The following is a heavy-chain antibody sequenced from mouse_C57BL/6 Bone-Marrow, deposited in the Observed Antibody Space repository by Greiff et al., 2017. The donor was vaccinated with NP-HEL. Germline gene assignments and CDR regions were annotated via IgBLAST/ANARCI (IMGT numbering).Heavy chain of an antibody. D-gene: IGHD1-1*01. Sequence: EVMLVESGGGLVQPGGSLNLSCAASGFTFTDYYMSWVRQPPGKALAWVGFIRNKANGYTTEYSASVKGRFTISRDNSQSILYLQMNALRAEDSATYYGARYGDCSSPFAYWGQGTLVTVSA. CDR1: GFTFTDYY. V-gene: IGHV7-3*01. CDR2: IRNKANGYTT. CDR3: ARYGDCSSPFAY. J-gene: IGHJ3*01.